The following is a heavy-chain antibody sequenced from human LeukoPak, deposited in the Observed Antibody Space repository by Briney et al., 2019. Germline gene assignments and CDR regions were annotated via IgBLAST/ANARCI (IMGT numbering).Heavy chain of an antibody. Sequence: ASVKVSCKASGYTFTSYGISWVRQAPGQGLEWRGWISAYNGNTNYAQKLQGRVTITADKSTSIAYMELSSLRSEDTAVYYCAIPPHVVVTASLYYWGQGTLVTVSS. CDR2: ISAYNGNT. V-gene: IGHV1-18*01. D-gene: IGHD2-21*02. CDR3: AIPPHVVVTASLYY. CDR1: GYTFTSYG. J-gene: IGHJ4*02.